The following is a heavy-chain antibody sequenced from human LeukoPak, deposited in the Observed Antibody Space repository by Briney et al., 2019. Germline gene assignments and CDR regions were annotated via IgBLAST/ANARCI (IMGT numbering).Heavy chain of an antibody. V-gene: IGHV3-23*01. CDR2: ISGPGDTT. D-gene: IGHD3-9*01. Sequence: GGSLRLSCAASGFIFSDYAVTWVRQAPGKGLEWVSAISGPGDTTWNADSVKGRFTIARDNSKNTLYLQMNSLRAEDTAVYYCAKDLLRYFDWSPYWGQGTLVTVSS. CDR3: AKDLLRYFDWSPY. CDR1: GFIFSDYA. J-gene: IGHJ4*02.